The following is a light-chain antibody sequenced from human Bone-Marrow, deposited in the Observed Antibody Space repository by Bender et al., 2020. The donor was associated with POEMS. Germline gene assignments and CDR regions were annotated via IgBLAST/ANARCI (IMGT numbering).Light chain of an antibody. Sequence: SYELTQPPSVSVSPGQTATISCSGDKLGHYSACWYQQKPGQSPVLVIYQDTERPSGIPERFSGSSSGTTVTLIISGVRAEDEADYCCLSAEGKATHQFIFGSGTKVTVL. J-gene: IGLJ1*01. CDR1: KLGHYS. CDR3: LSAEGKATHQFI. V-gene: IGLV3-25*03. CDR2: QDT.